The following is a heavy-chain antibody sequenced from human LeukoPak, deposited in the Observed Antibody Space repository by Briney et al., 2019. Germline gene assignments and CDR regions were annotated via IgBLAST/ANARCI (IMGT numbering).Heavy chain of an antibody. V-gene: IGHV3-21*01. CDR3: AREWIAPPGWNRNAFDI. D-gene: IGHD5-12*01. CDR2: ISSISSSYI. Sequence: GGSLRLSCAASGFTFNNYNMNWVRQAPGKGLEWVSSISSISSSYIYYADSVKGRFTISRDNAKNSLYLQMNSLRAEDTAVYYCAREWIAPPGWNRNAFDIWGQGTMVTVSS. J-gene: IGHJ3*02. CDR1: GFTFNNYN.